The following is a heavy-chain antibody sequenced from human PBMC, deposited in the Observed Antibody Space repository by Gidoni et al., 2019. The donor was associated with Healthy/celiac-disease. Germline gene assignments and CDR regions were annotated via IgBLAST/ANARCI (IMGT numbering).Heavy chain of an antibody. Sequence: EVQLVESGGGLVQPGGSLPLSCSASGFTFSSYAMHWVLQPPGKGLEYVSAISSNGGSTYYADSVKGRFTISRDKSKNTLYLQMSSLRAEDTAVYYCVNSPRVGYDFWSGLDYWGQGTLVTVSS. CDR2: ISSNGGST. V-gene: IGHV3-64D*06. CDR1: GFTFSSYA. CDR3: VNSPRVGYDFWSGLDY. D-gene: IGHD3-3*01. J-gene: IGHJ4*02.